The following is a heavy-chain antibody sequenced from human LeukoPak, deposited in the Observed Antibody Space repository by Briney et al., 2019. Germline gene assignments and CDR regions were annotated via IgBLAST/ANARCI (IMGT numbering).Heavy chain of an antibody. V-gene: IGHV1-69*05. D-gene: IGHD5-18*01. CDR3: ARDAVDTAMKA. CDR2: IIPIFGTA. Sequence: ASVKVSCKASGGTFSSYAISWVRQAPGQGLEWVRRIIPIFGTANYAQKFQGRVTITTDESTSTAYMELSSLRSEDTAVYYCARDAVDTAMKAWGQGTLVTVSS. CDR1: GGTFSSYA. J-gene: IGHJ5*02.